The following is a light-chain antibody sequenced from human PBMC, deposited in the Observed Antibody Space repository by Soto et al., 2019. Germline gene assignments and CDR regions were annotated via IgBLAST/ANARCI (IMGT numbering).Light chain of an antibody. CDR3: QSYDSSLTGSPV. Sequence: QSVLTQPASVSGSPGQSITISCTGTSSDIGHYDYVSWYQQHPGKAPKLLIYDNINRPSGVPDRFSGSKSGTSASLAITGLQADDEAVYYCQSYDSSLTGSPVFAGGTKLTVL. CDR1: SSDIGHYDY. J-gene: IGLJ3*02. CDR2: DNI. V-gene: IGLV2-14*03.